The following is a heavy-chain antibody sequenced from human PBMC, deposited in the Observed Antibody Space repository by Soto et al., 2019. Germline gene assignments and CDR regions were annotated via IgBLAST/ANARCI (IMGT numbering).Heavy chain of an antibody. D-gene: IGHD6-19*01. CDR1: GGSISSGGYS. J-gene: IGHJ4*02. V-gene: IGHV4-30-2*01. CDR2: IYHSGST. Sequence: QLQLQESGSGLVKPSRTLSLTCAVSGGSISSGGYSWSWIRQPPGKGLEWIGYIYHSGSTYYNPSPRSRVTISVDRSKNQFSLKLTSVTAADTAVYYCASAGGLGAVAADYWGQGTLVTVSS. CDR3: ASAGGLGAVAADY.